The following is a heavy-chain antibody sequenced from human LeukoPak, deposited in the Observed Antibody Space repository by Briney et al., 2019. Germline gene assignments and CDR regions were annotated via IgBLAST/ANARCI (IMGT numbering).Heavy chain of an antibody. J-gene: IGHJ5*02. CDR1: GGSISGSNW. CDR2: IYHSGST. Sequence: PSETLSLACAVSGGSISGSNWWWWVRQPPGEVLELIGEIYHSGSTNYNPSLKSRVTISVDKSKNQFSLKLSSVTAADTAVYYCARGGTSRAVVYDTWGQGTLVTVSS. D-gene: IGHD2-2*01. V-gene: IGHV4-4*02. CDR3: ARGGTSRAVVYDT.